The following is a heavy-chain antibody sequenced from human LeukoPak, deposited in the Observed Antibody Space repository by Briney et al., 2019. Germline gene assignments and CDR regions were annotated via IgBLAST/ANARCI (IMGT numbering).Heavy chain of an antibody. J-gene: IGHJ4*02. CDR2: IKSKTDGGTT. V-gene: IGHV3-15*01. Sequence: PGGSLRLSCAASGFTFSNAWMSWVRQATGKGLEWVGRIKSKTDGGTTDYAAPVKGRFTISRDDSKNTLYLQMNSLKTEDTAVYYCTTELYSNYGAYWGQGTLVTVSS. CDR3: TTELYSNYGAY. CDR1: GFTFSNAW. D-gene: IGHD4-11*01.